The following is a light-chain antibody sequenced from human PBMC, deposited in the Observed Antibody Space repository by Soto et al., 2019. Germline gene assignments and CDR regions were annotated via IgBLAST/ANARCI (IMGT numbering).Light chain of an antibody. Sequence: IVLTQSPVTLAVSPGESAVLSCRASQSVSTSLAWYQHKPGQAPRLCIYDAFKRAPAITARFTGSGSGTDFTLTISSLEPEDIAIYYCQVREVWPSFGQGTKVEIK. CDR3: QVREVWPS. V-gene: IGKV3-11*01. CDR2: DAF. J-gene: IGKJ1*01. CDR1: QSVSTS.